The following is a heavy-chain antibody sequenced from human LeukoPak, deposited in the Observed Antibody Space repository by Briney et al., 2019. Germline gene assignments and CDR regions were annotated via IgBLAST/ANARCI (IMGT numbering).Heavy chain of an antibody. CDR2: INHSGST. V-gene: IGHV4-34*01. CDR3: ARGLNRITIFGVVDY. Sequence: PSETLSLTCAVYGGSFSGYYWSWIRQPPGKGLEWIGEINHSGSTNYNPSLKSRVTISVDTSKNQFSLKLSSVTAADTAVYYCARGLNRITIFGVVDYWGQGTLVTVSS. CDR1: GGSFSGYY. D-gene: IGHD3-3*01. J-gene: IGHJ4*02.